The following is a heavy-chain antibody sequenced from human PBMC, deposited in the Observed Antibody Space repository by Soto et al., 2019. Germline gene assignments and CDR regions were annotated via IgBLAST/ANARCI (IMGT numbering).Heavy chain of an antibody. D-gene: IGHD3-10*01. CDR3: AQEGMVRGVIDY. V-gene: IGHV2-5*02. CDR1: GFSLSTSGVG. J-gene: IGHJ4*02. Sequence: QITLKESGPTLVKPTQPLTLTCTFSGFSLSTSGVGVGWIRQPPGKALEWLALIYWDDDKRYSPSLKSRLTITKDTSKNQVVLTMTNMDPVDTATYYCAQEGMVRGVIDYWGQGTLVTVSS. CDR2: IYWDDDK.